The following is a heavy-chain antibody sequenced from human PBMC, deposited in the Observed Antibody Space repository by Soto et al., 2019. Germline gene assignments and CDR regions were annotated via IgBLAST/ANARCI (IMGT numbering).Heavy chain of an antibody. CDR2: LIPVSGTA. V-gene: IGHV1-69*01. CDR3: ATVDRSVALVGWFDP. D-gene: IGHD2-8*02. Sequence: QVHLEQSGAEVKKPGSSVKVSCKFSGGTFSSYVIIWVRQAPGQGLEWMGGLIPVSGTANYAQKFHGRVTIYADAATNTAYMELSSVRFDDTAVYYCATVDRSVALVGWFDPWGQGTLVTVSS. CDR1: GGTFSSYV. J-gene: IGHJ5*02.